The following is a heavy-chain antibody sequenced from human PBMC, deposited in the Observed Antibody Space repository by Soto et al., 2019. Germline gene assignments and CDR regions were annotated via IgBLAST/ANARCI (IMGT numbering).Heavy chain of an antibody. Sequence: QLQLQESGPGLVKPSETLSLTCTVSGGSISSSSYYWGWIRQPPGKGLEWIGSIYYSGSTYYNPSLQSRVTISVDTSKNQFSLKLSSVTAADTAVYYCARPDQGIAAAGIFYWGQGTLVTVSS. CDR3: ARPDQGIAAAGIFY. V-gene: IGHV4-39*01. CDR2: IYYSGST. J-gene: IGHJ4*02. CDR1: GGSISSSSYY. D-gene: IGHD6-13*01.